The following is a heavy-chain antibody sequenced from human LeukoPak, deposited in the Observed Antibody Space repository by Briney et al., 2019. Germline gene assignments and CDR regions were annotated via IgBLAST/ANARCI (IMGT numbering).Heavy chain of an antibody. CDR3: ARTSDTAMAPFSFDY. J-gene: IGHJ4*02. CDR2: INPSGGST. Sequence: ASVKVSCKASGYTFTSYYMHWVRQAPGHGLEWMGIINPSGGSTSYAQKFQGRVTMTRDTSTSTVYMELSSLRSEDTAVYYCARTSDTAMAPFSFDYWGQGTLVTVSS. D-gene: IGHD5-18*01. CDR1: GYTFTSYY. V-gene: IGHV1-46*01.